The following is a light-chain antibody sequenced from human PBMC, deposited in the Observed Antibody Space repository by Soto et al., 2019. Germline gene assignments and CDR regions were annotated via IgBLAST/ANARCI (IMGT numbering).Light chain of an antibody. Sequence: EIVMTQSPATLSVSPGEGVTLSCRASQSVDTKLAWYQQKPGQAPSLLLYGASSRATGIPPRFSGSGSGTQFILTITSLQSDDFATYYCQQYYSYPWTFGQGTNVEIK. CDR1: QSVDTK. V-gene: IGKV3-15*01. CDR3: QQYYSYPWT. CDR2: GAS. J-gene: IGKJ1*01.